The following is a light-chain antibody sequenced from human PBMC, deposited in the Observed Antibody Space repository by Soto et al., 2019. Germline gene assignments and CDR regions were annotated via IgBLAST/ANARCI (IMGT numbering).Light chain of an antibody. V-gene: IGLV1-40*01. CDR3: QSYDSSLRGWV. Sequence: QSVLTQPPSVSGAPGQRVTISCTGRSSNIGAGYDVHWYQQLPGTAPKLLIYGNSNRPSGVPDRFSGSKSGTSASLAITGLQAEDEADYCCQSYDSSLRGWVFGGGTKLTVL. J-gene: IGLJ3*02. CDR2: GNS. CDR1: SSNIGAGYD.